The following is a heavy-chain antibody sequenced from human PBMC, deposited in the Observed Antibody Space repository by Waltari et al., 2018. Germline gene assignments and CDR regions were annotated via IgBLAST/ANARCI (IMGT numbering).Heavy chain of an antibody. Sequence: QVQLQQWGAGLLKPSETLSLTCAVYGGSFSGYYWSWIRQPPGKGLEWIGEINHSGSTNSNPSLKSRVTISVDTSKNQFSLKLSSVTAADTAVYYCARSALGYCSSTSCYVNRYYFDYWGQGTLVTVSS. CDR3: ARSALGYCSSTSCYVNRYYFDY. CDR2: INHSGST. V-gene: IGHV4-34*01. J-gene: IGHJ4*02. CDR1: GGSFSGYY. D-gene: IGHD2-2*01.